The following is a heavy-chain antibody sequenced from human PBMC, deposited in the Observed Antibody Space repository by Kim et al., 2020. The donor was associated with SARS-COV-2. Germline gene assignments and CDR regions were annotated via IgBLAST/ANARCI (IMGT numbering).Heavy chain of an antibody. J-gene: IGHJ6*02. V-gene: IGHV3-74*01. CDR2: ISSVGRIT. Sequence: GGSLRLSCAAAGFSSSSYWINWVRQPPGKGLEWVSRISSVGRITHYADSVKGRFTMSRDSAENTVFLQMNSLGAEDTAVYYCARGMFRSGFDVWGQGTTVSVSS. CDR3: ARGMFRSGFDV. D-gene: IGHD3-10*02. CDR1: GFSSSSYW.